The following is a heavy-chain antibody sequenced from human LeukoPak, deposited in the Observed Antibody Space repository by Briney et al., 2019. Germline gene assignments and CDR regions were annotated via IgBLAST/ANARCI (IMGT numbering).Heavy chain of an antibody. J-gene: IGHJ4*02. D-gene: IGHD3-22*01. CDR1: GFTFSSYG. CDR3: AKEYYYDSSGYYYFDY. CDR2: IRYDGSNK. V-gene: IGHV3-30*02. Sequence: GGSLRFSCAASGFTFSSYGMHWVRQASGKGLEWVAFIRYDGSNKYYADSVKGRFTISRDNSKNTLYLQMNSLRAEDTAVYYCAKEYYYDSSGYYYFDYWGQGTLVTVSS.